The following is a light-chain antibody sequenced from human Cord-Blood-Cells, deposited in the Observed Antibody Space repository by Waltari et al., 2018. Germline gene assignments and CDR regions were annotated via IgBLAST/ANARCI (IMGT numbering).Light chain of an antibody. V-gene: IGLV2-8*01. CDR3: SSYAGSNNFV. CDR2: EVS. CDR1: SSDVGGYNY. J-gene: IGLJ1*01. Sequence: QSALTQPPSASGSPGQSVTISCTGTSSDVGGYNYVSWYQQHPVKAPKLMIYEVSKRPSGVPERFAGYKSGNTASLTVSGLQAEDEADYYCSSYAGSNNFVFGTGTKVTVL.